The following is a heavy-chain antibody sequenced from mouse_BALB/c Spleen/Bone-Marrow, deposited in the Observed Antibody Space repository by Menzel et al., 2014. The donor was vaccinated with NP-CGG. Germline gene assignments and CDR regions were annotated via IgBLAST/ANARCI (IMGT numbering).Heavy chain of an antibody. J-gene: IGHJ4*01. Sequence: EVKLMESGPELGKPGASVKISCKAPGYSFTGYNMYWVKQSHRKSLEWIGYIDPYNGGTSYNQKSKGKATLTVDKSSSTAYMHLNSLTSEDSAIYYCAREAAYYGNYGAMDYWGQGTSVTVSS. CDR1: GYSFTGYN. CDR3: AREAAYYGNYGAMDY. V-gene: IGHV1S135*01. CDR2: IDPYNGGT. D-gene: IGHD2-10*01.